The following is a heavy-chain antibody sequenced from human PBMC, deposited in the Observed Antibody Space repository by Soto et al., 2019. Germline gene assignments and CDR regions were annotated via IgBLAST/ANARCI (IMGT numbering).Heavy chain of an antibody. CDR3: ARDNSSSWYGQTNWFDP. D-gene: IGHD6-13*01. CDR2: IWYDGSNK. J-gene: IGHJ5*02. CDR1: GFTISSYC. V-gene: IGHV3-33*01. Sequence: PGGSMRLSCAASGFTISSYCMHWVRQAPGKGLEWVAVIWYDGSNKYYADSVKGRFTISRDNPKNTLYLQMNSLRAEDTAVYYCARDNSSSWYGQTNWFDPWGQGTLVTVSS.